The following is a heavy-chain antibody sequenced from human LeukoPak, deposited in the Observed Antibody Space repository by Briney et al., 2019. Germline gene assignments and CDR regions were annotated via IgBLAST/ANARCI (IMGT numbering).Heavy chain of an antibody. CDR1: GYTFTSYG. V-gene: IGHV1-18*04. D-gene: IGHD3-9*01. J-gene: IGHJ5*02. CDR3: ARGMPVLRYFDWLLEYNWFDP. Sequence: ASVKVSCKASGYTFTSYGISWVRQAPGQGPEWMGWISAYNGNTNYAQKLQGRVTMTTDTSTSTAYMELRSLRSDDTAVYYCARGMPVLRYFDWLLEYNWFDPWGQGTLVTVSS. CDR2: ISAYNGNT.